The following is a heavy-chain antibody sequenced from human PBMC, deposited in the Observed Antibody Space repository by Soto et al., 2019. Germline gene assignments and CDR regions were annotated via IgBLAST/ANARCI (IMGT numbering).Heavy chain of an antibody. V-gene: IGHV1-18*01. Sequence: QVQLVQSGTEVKEPGASVKVSCKASGYTFTTYSITWVRQAPGQGLEWMGWISVYNGNTNYAQKLKGIVTMTADTSTTTAYMELKSLRADDTAVYYCARISRRNWFDPWGQGTLVTVSS. CDR3: ARISRRNWFDP. CDR1: GYTFTTYS. CDR2: ISVYNGNT. J-gene: IGHJ5*02.